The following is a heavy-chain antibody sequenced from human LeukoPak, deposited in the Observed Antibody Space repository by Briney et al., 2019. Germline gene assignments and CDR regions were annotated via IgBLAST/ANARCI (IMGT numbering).Heavy chain of an antibody. D-gene: IGHD3-16*01. V-gene: IGHV4-59*01. CDR3: ARSRGKKGGFAP. Sequence: SETLSLTCTVSGGSISSYYWSWIRQPPGKGLEWIGYIYYSGSTNYNPSLKSRVTISVDTSKNQFSLKLSSVTAADTAVYYWARSRGKKGGFAPWGQGPLVTVSS. J-gene: IGHJ5*02. CDR2: IYYSGST. CDR1: GGSISSYY.